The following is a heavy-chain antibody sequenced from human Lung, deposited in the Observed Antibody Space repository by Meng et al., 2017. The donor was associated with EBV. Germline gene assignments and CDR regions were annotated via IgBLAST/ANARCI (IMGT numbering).Heavy chain of an antibody. CDR2: FVNYVDT. D-gene: IGHD2-15*01. V-gene: IGHV1-18*01. J-gene: IGHJ4*02. Sequence: QVHLLQSGREVKKPCASVRVSCTASGYTVGSYGICWVRQAPGQGLEWMGWFVNYVDTYPAPKFQGRVTMTTDTHTNTAFMELSSLTSDDTAVYYCASGTPGRSYCDYWGQGTLVTVSS. CDR1: GYTVGSYG. CDR3: ASGTPGRSYCDY.